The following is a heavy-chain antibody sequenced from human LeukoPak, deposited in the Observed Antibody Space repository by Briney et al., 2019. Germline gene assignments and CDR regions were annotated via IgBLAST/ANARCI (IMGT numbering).Heavy chain of an antibody. V-gene: IGHV3-23*01. CDR3: AKAMTSIAVAGTASDFDY. Sequence: QSGGSLRLSCAASGFTFSSYAMSWVRQAPGKGLEWVSAISGSGGSTYYADSVKGRFTISRDNSKNTLYLQMNSLRAEDTAVHYCAKAMTSIAVAGTASDFDYWGQGTLVTVSS. J-gene: IGHJ4*02. CDR1: GFTFSSYA. CDR2: ISGSGGST. D-gene: IGHD6-19*01.